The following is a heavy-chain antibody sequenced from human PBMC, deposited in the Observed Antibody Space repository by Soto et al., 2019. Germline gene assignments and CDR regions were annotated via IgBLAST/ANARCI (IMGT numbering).Heavy chain of an antibody. Sequence: PSETLSLTCTVSGESIHTYLWSWIRQPAGKGLEWIGRINTSTGSTKYNPPLKSRVTISVDTSKNQFSLKLSSVTAADTAVYYCARGKRDIVVVPAGANWFDPWGQGTLVTVSS. D-gene: IGHD2-2*01. CDR3: ARGKRDIVVVPAGANWFDP. J-gene: IGHJ5*02. CDR1: GESIHTYL. CDR2: INTSTGST. V-gene: IGHV4-4*07.